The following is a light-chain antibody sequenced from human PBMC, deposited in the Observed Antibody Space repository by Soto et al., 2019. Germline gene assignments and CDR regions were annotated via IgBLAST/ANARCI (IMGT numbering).Light chain of an antibody. CDR2: DVS. CDR3: SSFRSTSTLYV. J-gene: IGLJ1*01. V-gene: IGLV2-14*01. Sequence: QSALTQPASVSGSPGQSITISCTGTSSDVGAYNYVSWYQQHPGKAPKLMIYDVSNRPSGVSNRFSGSKSGNTASLPISGFQADDEADYYCSSFRSTSTLYVFGTGTKLTVL. CDR1: SSDVGAYNY.